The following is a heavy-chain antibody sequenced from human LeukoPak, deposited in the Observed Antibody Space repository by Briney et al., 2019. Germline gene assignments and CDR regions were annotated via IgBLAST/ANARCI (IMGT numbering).Heavy chain of an antibody. Sequence: GRSLRLSCAASGFTFSSYDMHWVRQAPGGGLEWVAIILSDGNDKYYADSVKGRFTISRDNSKDTLDLQMNSLRAEDTAVYYCAKHRTSTWSWDYWGQGTLVIVSS. J-gene: IGHJ4*02. CDR2: ILSDGNDK. V-gene: IGHV3-30*18. CDR1: GFTFSSYD. CDR3: AKHRTSTWSWDY. D-gene: IGHD6-13*01.